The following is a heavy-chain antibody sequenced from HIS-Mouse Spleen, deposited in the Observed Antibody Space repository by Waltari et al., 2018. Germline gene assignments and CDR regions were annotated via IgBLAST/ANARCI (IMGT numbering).Heavy chain of an antibody. CDR2: ISYDGSNK. J-gene: IGHJ4*02. V-gene: IGHV3-30-3*01. CDR3: ARDHRNNWAIRD. CDR1: GFTFSSYA. D-gene: IGHD1-20*01. Sequence: QVQLVESGGGVVQPGRSLRLSCAVSGFTFSSYAMHWVRQAPGNGMEWVAVISYDGSNKYYADSVKGRFTISRDNSKNTLYLQMNSLRAEDTAVYYCARDHRNNWAIRDWGQGTLVTVSS.